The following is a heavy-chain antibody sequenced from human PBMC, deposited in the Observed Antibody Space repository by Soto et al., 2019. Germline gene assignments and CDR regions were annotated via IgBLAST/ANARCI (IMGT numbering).Heavy chain of an antibody. V-gene: IGHV4-31*03. D-gene: IGHD2-21*01. Sequence: QVQLLESGPGLVKPSQTLSLTCTVSGGSISSGGYYWYWIRQHPGKGLEGIGYIYYSGTTYYNPSLKSRVTISVDTSKNQFSLKLSSATAADTAVYYCAASCVACGGFNYYGMDVWGQGTTVTVSS. CDR1: GGSISSGGYY. CDR3: AASCVACGGFNYYGMDV. J-gene: IGHJ6*02. CDR2: IYYSGTT.